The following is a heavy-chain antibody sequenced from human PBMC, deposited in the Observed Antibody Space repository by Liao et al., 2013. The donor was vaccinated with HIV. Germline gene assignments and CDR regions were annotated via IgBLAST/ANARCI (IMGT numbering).Heavy chain of an antibody. CDR2: VYYSGST. V-gene: IGHV4-59*12. J-gene: IGHJ4*02. CDR1: GGSISSYQ. Sequence: QVKLQESGPGLVKPSETLSLTCTVSGGSISSYQWTWIRQPPGKGLEWIGHVYYSGSTNYNSSLKSRVTISADTSKNQFSLKVTYVTAADTAVYYCARGGLRFLEWLSKEFDYWGQGTLVTVSS. CDR3: ARGGLRFLEWLSKEFDY. D-gene: IGHD3-3*01.